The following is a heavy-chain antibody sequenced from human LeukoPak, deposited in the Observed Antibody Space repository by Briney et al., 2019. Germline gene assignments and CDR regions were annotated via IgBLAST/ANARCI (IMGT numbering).Heavy chain of an antibody. Sequence: PGGSLRLSCVASGFTFGKYWMSWVRQAPGKGLEWVANIKLDGSGKNYVDSVKGRFTISRDNTKNPLYLQMNSLRVEDTAVFYCARDQYDTWSRRGNFDSWGQGTLVIVSS. D-gene: IGHD3-3*01. CDR1: GFTFGKYW. CDR3: ARDQYDTWSRRGNFDS. V-gene: IGHV3-7*03. CDR2: IKLDGSGK. J-gene: IGHJ4*02.